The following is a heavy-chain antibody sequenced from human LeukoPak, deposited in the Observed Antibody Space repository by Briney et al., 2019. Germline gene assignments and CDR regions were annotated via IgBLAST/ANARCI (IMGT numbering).Heavy chain of an antibody. Sequence: ASVKVSCKASGYTFTSYDIKWVRQATGQGLEWMGWMNPNSGNTGYAQKFQGRVTITRNTSISTAYMELSSLRSEDTAVYYCARGYSYGYEADYWGQGTLVTVSS. D-gene: IGHD5-18*01. J-gene: IGHJ4*02. CDR2: MNPNSGNT. CDR1: GYTFTSYD. CDR3: ARGYSYGYEADY. V-gene: IGHV1-8*03.